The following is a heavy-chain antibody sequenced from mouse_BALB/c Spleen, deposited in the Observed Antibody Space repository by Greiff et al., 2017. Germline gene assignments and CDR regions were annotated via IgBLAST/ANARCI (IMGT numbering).Heavy chain of an antibody. V-gene: IGHV5-4*02. J-gene: IGHJ3*01. CDR2: ISDGGSYT. CDR1: GFTFSDYY. D-gene: IGHD1-1*01. Sequence: EVQGVESGGGLVKPGGSLKLSCAASGFTFSDYYMYWVRQTPEKRLEWVATISDGGSYTYYPDSVKGRFTISRDNAKNNLYLQMSSLKSEDTAMYYCARGYYGSSYGFAYWGQGTLVTVSA. CDR3: ARGYYGSSYGFAY.